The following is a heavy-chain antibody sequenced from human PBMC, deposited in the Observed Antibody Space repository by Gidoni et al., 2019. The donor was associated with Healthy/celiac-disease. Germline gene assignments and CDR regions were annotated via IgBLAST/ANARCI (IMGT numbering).Heavy chain of an antibody. Sequence: QVQLQESGPGLVKPSETLSLTCTVSGGSISSYYWSWIRQPAGKGLGWIGRIYTSGSTNYNPSLKSRVTMSVDTSKNQFSLKLSSVTAADTAVYYCARVGGCTNGVCTLDVWGQGTTVTVSS. CDR3: ARVGGCTNGVCTLDV. V-gene: IGHV4-4*07. D-gene: IGHD2-8*01. CDR1: GGSISSYY. J-gene: IGHJ6*02. CDR2: IYTSGST.